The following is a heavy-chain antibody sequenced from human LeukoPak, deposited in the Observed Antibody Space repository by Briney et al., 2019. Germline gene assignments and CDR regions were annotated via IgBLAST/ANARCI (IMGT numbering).Heavy chain of an antibody. V-gene: IGHV3-23*01. CDR3: TREKEGYNYGLDYYYYYMDV. CDR1: GFTFSSYG. CDR2: ISGSGGST. Sequence: GGSLRLSCAASGFTFSSYGMSWVRQAPGKGLEWVSAISGSGGSTYYADSVKGRFTISRDNSKNTLYLQMNSLKTEDTAVYFCTREKEGYNYGLDYYYYYMDVWGKGTTVTVSS. J-gene: IGHJ6*03. D-gene: IGHD5-18*01.